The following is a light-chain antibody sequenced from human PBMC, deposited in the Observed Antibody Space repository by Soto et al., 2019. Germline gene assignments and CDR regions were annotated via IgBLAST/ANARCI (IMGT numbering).Light chain of an antibody. V-gene: IGLV2-14*01. CDR2: EVS. CDR1: SSDVGGYNY. J-gene: IGLJ1*01. CDR3: SSYTISSTTYV. Sequence: QSVLTQPASVSGSPGQSITISCTGTSSDVGGYNYVSWYQQHPGKAPNLMIYEVSNRPSGVSNRFSGSKSGNTASLTISGLQAEDEADYYCSSYTISSTTYVFGNRTKVTVL.